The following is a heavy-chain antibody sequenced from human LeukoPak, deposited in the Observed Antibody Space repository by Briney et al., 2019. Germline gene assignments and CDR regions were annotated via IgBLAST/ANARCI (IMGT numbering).Heavy chain of an antibody. J-gene: IGHJ6*02. CDR2: ISYDGSKK. V-gene: IGHV3-30*04. D-gene: IGHD3-10*01. Sequence: PGRSLRLSCAASGFTFSTYAMHWVRQAPGKGLEWVAVISYDGSKKYYADSVKGRFTISSDNSKNTLSLQMNSLRAEDAAVYYCARDYYGSGRYPPRYYYGMGVWGQGTTVTVSS. CDR3: ARDYYGSGRYPPRYYYGMGV. CDR1: GFTFSTYA.